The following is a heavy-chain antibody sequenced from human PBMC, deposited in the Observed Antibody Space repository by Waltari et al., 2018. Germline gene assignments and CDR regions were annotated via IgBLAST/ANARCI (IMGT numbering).Heavy chain of an antibody. Sequence: QVQIQQCGAGLLKSSETLSLTCAVYGGSFSGYYWSWFRQPPGKGLEWIGDIDYSGSTTYSPSLESRVTISVDTSKNQFSLRLTSVTGADTSVYYCARGRLRAGFDSWGHGTLVTVSS. CDR3: ARGRLRAGFDS. J-gene: IGHJ5*01. CDR2: IDYSGST. V-gene: IGHV4-34*01. CDR1: GGSFSGYY. D-gene: IGHD3-16*01.